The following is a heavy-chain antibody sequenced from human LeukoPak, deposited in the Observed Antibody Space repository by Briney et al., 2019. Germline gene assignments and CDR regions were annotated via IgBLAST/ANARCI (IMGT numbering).Heavy chain of an antibody. V-gene: IGHV5-51*01. Sequence: GESLKISCEASGYVFIHHWIGWVRQRPGKGLEWVAIIYPGDSDTSYGPSFEGQVTISADKSISTAFLQWSSLKASDTAMYYCARPGRATVTRLDYWGQGTLVTVTS. CDR3: ARPGRATVTRLDY. J-gene: IGHJ4*02. CDR2: IYPGDSDT. D-gene: IGHD4-11*01. CDR1: GYVFIHHW.